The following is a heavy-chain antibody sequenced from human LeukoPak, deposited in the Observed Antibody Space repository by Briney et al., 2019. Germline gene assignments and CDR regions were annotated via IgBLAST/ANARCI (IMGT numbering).Heavy chain of an antibody. V-gene: IGHV1-69*13. CDR2: IIPIFGTA. D-gene: IGHD3-22*01. CDR3: ARDNDSSGYHGGRAFDI. Sequence: SVKVSCKASGGTFSSYAISWVRQAPGQGLEWMGGIIPIFGTANYAQKFQGRVTITADESTSTAYMELSSLRSEDTAVYYCARDNDSSGYHGGRAFDIWGQGTMVTVSS. J-gene: IGHJ3*02. CDR1: GGTFSSYA.